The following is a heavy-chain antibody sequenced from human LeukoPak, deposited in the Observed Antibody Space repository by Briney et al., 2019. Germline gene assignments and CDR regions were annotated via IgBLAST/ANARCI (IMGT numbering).Heavy chain of an antibody. Sequence: SETLSLTCTVSGGSISSYYWSWIRQPPGKGLEWIGYIYYSGSTNYNPSLKSRVTISVDTSKNQFSLKLSSVTAADTAVYYCARVTRKDWLFSIGDYFDYWGQGTLVTVSS. V-gene: IGHV4-59*08. CDR3: ARVTRKDWLFSIGDYFDY. D-gene: IGHD3-9*01. J-gene: IGHJ4*02. CDR1: GGSISSYY. CDR2: IYYSGST.